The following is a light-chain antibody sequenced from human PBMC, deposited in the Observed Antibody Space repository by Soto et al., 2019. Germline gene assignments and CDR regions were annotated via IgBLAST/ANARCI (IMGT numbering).Light chain of an antibody. V-gene: IGKV3-15*01. J-gene: IGKJ4*01. Sequence: DIVMTQSPATLSVSPGERATLSCRASQSFSSDLAWYQQKPGQAPRLFIYDASTRATGIPARFSGSESGTEFTLTISSLQSEDFAVYYCQQYNNWPLTFGGGTKVEIK. CDR3: QQYNNWPLT. CDR2: DAS. CDR1: QSFSSD.